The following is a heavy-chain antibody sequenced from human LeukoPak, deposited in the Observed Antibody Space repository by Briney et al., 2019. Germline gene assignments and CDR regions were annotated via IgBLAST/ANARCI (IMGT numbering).Heavy chain of an antibody. CDR2: IYSGGTP. V-gene: IGHV3-53*01. Sequence: PGGSLRLSCEVSGFSISYNYMSWVRQAPGKGLEWVSSIYSGGTPYYADTVKGRIIISKDNSKNMVYLQIASPRAEDTAVYYCASYCSSGSCYFDAWGQGTLVTVTS. D-gene: IGHD2-15*01. CDR3: ASYCSSGSCYFDA. J-gene: IGHJ4*02. CDR1: GFSISYNY.